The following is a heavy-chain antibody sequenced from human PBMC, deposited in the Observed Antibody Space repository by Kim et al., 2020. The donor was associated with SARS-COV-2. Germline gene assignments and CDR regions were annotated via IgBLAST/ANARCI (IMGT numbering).Heavy chain of an antibody. V-gene: IGHV4-59*01. D-gene: IGHD6-13*01. CDR3: ARSWSSSWYGAFDI. Sequence: TPSLKSRVTISVDPSKNQFSLKLSSVTAADTAVYYCARSWSSSWYGAFDIWGQGTRVTVSS. J-gene: IGHJ3*02.